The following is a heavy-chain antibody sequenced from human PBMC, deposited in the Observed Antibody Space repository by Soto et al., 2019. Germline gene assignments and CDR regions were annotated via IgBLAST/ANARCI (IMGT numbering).Heavy chain of an antibody. V-gene: IGHV1-3*05. CDR3: ARDAKEQHLRY. CDR2: INAGNGNT. D-gene: IGHD6-13*01. CDR1: GYIFTSYS. Sequence: QVQLVQSGAEEKKPGASVKVSCKTSGYIFTSYSMHWVRQAPGQRPEWMGWINAGNGNTKYSQKLQGRVTITRDTSASTAYMELSSLTSEDTAVYYCARDAKEQHLRYWGQGTLVTVSS. J-gene: IGHJ4*02.